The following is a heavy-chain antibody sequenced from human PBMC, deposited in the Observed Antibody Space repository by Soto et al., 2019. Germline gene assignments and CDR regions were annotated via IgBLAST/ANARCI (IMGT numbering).Heavy chain of an antibody. D-gene: IGHD1-26*01. J-gene: IGHJ5*02. V-gene: IGHV3-21*01. CDR2: ISSSSSYI. CDR3: ARDGSYPMGDWFDP. CDR1: GFTFSSYS. Sequence: ESGGGLVKPGGSLRLSCAASGFTFSSYSMNWVRQATGKGLEWVSSISSSSSYIYYADSVKGRFTISRDNAKNSLYLQMNSLRAEDTAVYYCARDGSYPMGDWFDPWGQGTLVTVSS.